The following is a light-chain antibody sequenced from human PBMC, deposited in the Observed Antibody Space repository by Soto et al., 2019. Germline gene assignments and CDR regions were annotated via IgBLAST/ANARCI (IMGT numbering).Light chain of an antibody. CDR3: CSYAGSYSYV. J-gene: IGLJ1*01. CDR1: SSDVGDYKY. Sequence: QSALTQPRSVSGSPGQSVTISCTGTSSDVGDYKYVSWYRQHPGKAPKLIIYDVSERPSGVPDRFSGSKSSNTASLTISGLQAEDEADYYCCSYAGSYSYVFGTGTKLTVL. CDR2: DVS. V-gene: IGLV2-11*01.